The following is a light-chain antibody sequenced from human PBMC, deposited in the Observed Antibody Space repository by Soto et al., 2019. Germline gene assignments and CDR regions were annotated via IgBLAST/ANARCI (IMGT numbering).Light chain of an antibody. CDR3: QQYISYS. V-gene: IGKV1D-8*02. CDR1: QGISSY. CDR2: DAS. J-gene: IGKJ1*01. Sequence: IWMNKSPSLLSASTRDRVTISCRISQGISSYLAWYPQKPGKAPELLIYDASNLQSGVPSRFSGSGSGTDCALTISSPQPDYFATYYCQQYISYSFGQGTKVDIK.